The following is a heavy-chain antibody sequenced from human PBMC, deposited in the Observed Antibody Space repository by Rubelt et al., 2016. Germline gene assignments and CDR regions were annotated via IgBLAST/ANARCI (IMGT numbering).Heavy chain of an antibody. Sequence: QVQLVQSGAEVKKPGSSVKVSCKASGGTFSSYAISWVRQAPGQGLEWMGGIIPTFGTANYAQKCQGRVTITSDTSTSTAYMELSSLRSEDTAVYYCASPPYDILTGYDYYYGMDVWGQGTTVTVSS. V-gene: IGHV1-69*06. D-gene: IGHD3-9*01. J-gene: IGHJ6*02. CDR1: GGTFSSYA. CDR3: ASPPYDILTGYDYYYGMDV. CDR2: IIPTFGTA.